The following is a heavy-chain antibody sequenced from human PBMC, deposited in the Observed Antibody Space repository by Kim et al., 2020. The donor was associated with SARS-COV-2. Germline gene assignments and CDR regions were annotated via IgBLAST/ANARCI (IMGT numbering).Heavy chain of an antibody. V-gene: IGHV4-34*01. CDR3: ARLVGSGAYSYPFDY. D-gene: IGHD5-18*01. J-gene: IGHJ4*02. Sequence: PSLKSRVTISVDTSKNQFSLKLSSVTAADTAVYYCARLVGSGAYSYPFDYWGQGTLVTVSS.